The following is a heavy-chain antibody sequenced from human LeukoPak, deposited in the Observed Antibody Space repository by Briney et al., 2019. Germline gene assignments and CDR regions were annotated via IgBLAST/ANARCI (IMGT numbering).Heavy chain of an antibody. CDR2: IYYSGST. V-gene: IGHV4-59*01. CDR3: ARMVEGYDSSGYSLYNWFDP. CDR1: GGSISSYH. J-gene: IGHJ5*02. D-gene: IGHD3-22*01. Sequence: SETLSLTCTVSGGSISSYHWSWIRQPPGKGLEGIGYIYYSGSTNYNPSLKSRVTISVDTSKNQFSLKLSSVTAADTAVYYCARMVEGYDSSGYSLYNWFDPWGQGTLVTVSS.